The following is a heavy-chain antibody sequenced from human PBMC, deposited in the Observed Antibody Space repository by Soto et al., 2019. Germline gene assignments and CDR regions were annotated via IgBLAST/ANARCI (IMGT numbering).Heavy chain of an antibody. D-gene: IGHD3-22*01. V-gene: IGHV3-30-3*01. CDR1: GFTFSSYA. J-gene: IGHJ4*02. Sequence: QVQLVESGGGVVQPGRSLRLSCAASGFTFSSYAMHWVRQAPGKGLEWVAVISYDGSNKYYADSVKGRFTISRDNSKNTLYLQMNSLRAEDTAVYYCARDHYYDSSGYYWVFDYWGQGTLVTVSS. CDR2: ISYDGSNK. CDR3: ARDHYYDSSGYYWVFDY.